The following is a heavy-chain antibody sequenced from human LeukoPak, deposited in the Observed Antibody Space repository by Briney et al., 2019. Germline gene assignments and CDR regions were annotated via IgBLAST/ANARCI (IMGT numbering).Heavy chain of an antibody. D-gene: IGHD2-2*01. CDR3: ARGYCSSTSCWRNWFDP. J-gene: IGHJ5*02. Sequence: GASVKVSCKASGYTFTSYDINWVRQATGQGLEWMGWMNPNSGNTGYAQKFQGRVTMTRNTSISTAYMELSSLRSEDTAVYYCARGYCSSTSCWRNWFDPWGQGTLVTVSS. CDR1: GYTFTSYD. CDR2: MNPNSGNT. V-gene: IGHV1-8*01.